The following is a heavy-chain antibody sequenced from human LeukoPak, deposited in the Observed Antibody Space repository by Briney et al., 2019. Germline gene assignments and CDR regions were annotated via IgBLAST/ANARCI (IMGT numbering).Heavy chain of an antibody. CDR1: GYTFTGYY. J-gene: IGHJ5*02. CDR3: ARTENRVTIFGVVGNWFDP. D-gene: IGHD3-3*01. CDR2: INPNSGGT. Sequence: ASVKVSRKASGYTFTGYYMHWVRQAPVLGLEWMRWINPNSGGTNYAQKFQGRVTMTRDTSISTAYMELSRLRSDDTAVYYCARTENRVTIFGVVGNWFDPWGQGTLVTVSS. V-gene: IGHV1-2*02.